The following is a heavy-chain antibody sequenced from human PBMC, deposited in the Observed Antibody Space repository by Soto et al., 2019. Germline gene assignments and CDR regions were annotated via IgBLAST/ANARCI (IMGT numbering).Heavy chain of an antibody. CDR2: IYHSGST. V-gene: IGHV4-38-2*02. Sequence: SETLSLTCAVSGYSISSGYYWGWIRQPPGKGLEWIGSIYHSGSTYYNPSLKSRVTISVDTSKNQFSLKLSSVTAADTAVYYCARDLYSPYYDFWSGYYTGSFDSWGQGTLVTVSS. CDR3: ARDLYSPYYDFWSGYYTGSFDS. CDR1: GYSISSGYY. J-gene: IGHJ4*02. D-gene: IGHD3-3*01.